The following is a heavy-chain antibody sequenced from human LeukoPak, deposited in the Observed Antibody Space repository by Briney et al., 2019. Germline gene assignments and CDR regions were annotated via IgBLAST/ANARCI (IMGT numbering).Heavy chain of an antibody. CDR2: IYYSGST. V-gene: IGHV4-39*01. J-gene: IGHJ4*02. Sequence: SETLSLTCIASGDSISSSSYYWGWICQPPGKGLEWIGSIYYSGSTYYNPSLKSRVTISVDTSKNQFSLKLSSVTAADTAVYYCARGSFYGYRPEWDYWGQGTLVTVSS. CDR1: GDSISSSSYY. D-gene: IGHD3-10*01. CDR3: ARGSFYGYRPEWDY.